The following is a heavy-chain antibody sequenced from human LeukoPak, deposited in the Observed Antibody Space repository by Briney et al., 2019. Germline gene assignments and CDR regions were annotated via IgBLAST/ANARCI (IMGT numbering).Heavy chain of an antibody. V-gene: IGHV3-30*02. CDR2: IRYDGSNK. Sequence: GGSLRLSCAASGFTFSSYGMHWVRQAPGKGLEWVAFIRYDGSNKYYADSVKGRFTISRDNSKNTLYLQMNSLRAEDTAVYYCAKRTAMATPYYYMDVWGKGTTVTVSS. J-gene: IGHJ6*03. CDR1: GFTFSSYG. D-gene: IGHD5-18*01. CDR3: AKRTAMATPYYYMDV.